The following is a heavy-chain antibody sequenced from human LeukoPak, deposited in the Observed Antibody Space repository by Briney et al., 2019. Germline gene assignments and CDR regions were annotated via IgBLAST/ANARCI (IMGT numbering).Heavy chain of an antibody. V-gene: IGHV4-59*12. J-gene: IGHJ6*03. D-gene: IGHD5-18*01. CDR1: GGSISSYY. CDR2: IYYSGST. CDR3: ARDGIQLWYDYYYYYMDV. Sequence: SETLSLTCTVSGGSISSYYWSWIRQFPGKGLEWIGYIYYSGSTSYNPSLKSRVTISLDTSKNQFSLKLSSVTAADTAVYYCARDGIQLWYDYYYYYMDVWGKGTTVTVSS.